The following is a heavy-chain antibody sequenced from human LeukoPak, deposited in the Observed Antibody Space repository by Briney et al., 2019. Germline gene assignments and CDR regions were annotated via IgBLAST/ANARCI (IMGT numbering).Heavy chain of an antibody. CDR2: MNPNSGNS. CDR1: GYTFTNYD. Sequence: ASVKVSCKASGYTFTNYDINWVRQATGQGLEWMGYMNPNSGNSAYAQKFQGRVTITTDASISTAYMELSGLRSEDTALYYCAREGLDYWGREPWSPSPQ. V-gene: IGHV1-8*01. J-gene: IGHJ4*02. CDR3: AREGLDY.